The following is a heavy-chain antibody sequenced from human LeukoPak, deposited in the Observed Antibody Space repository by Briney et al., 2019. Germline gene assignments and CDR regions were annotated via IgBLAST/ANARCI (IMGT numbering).Heavy chain of an antibody. Sequence: PGGSLRLSCAASGFTFSSYGMHWVRQAPGKGLEWVAFIRCDGSNEYYADSVKGRFTISRDNPKNTLYLQMNSLRPEDTALYYCASRPGAIWGQGTMVTVSS. CDR3: ASRPGAI. CDR2: IRCDGSNE. V-gene: IGHV3-30*02. J-gene: IGHJ3*02. D-gene: IGHD7-27*01. CDR1: GFTFSSYG.